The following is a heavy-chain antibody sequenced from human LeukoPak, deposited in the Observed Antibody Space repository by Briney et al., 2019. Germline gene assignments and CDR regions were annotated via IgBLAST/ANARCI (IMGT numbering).Heavy chain of an antibody. Sequence: GGSRRLSCAASGFTFSSYEMNWVRQAPGKGLEWVSYISSSGSTIYYADSVKGRFTISRVNAKNSLYLQMNSLRAEDTAVYYCARAAADMVAYFDYWGQGNLGTVSS. CDR1: GFTFSSYE. V-gene: IGHV3-48*03. CDR3: ARAAADMVAYFDY. J-gene: IGHJ4*02. CDR2: ISSSGSTI. D-gene: IGHD2-15*01.